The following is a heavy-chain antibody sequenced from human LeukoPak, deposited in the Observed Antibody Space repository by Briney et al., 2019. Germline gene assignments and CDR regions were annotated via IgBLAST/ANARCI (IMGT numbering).Heavy chain of an antibody. J-gene: IGHJ4*02. Sequence: QSGGSLRLSCTASGFNFSHYWMTWVRQAPGKGLQWVANMNQDGRQRYYVGPVEGRFIISRDNAKNSVYLHMKSLRGEDTGLYFCARGGAPDSWGQGTLVTVSS. V-gene: IGHV3-7*01. D-gene: IGHD1-26*01. CDR1: GFNFSHYW. CDR3: ARGGAPDS. CDR2: MNQDGRQR.